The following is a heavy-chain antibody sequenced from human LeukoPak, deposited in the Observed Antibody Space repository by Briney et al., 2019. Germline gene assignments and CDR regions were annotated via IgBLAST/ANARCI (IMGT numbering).Heavy chain of an antibody. CDR2: INPNSGGT. CDR1: GYTFTGYY. CDR3: ARSGIAAAGTPQGIYYYYYMDV. J-gene: IGHJ6*03. V-gene: IGHV1-2*06. Sequence: GASVKVSCKASGYTFTGYYMHWVRQAPGRGLEWMGRINPNSGGTNYAQKFQGRVTMTRDTSISTAYMELSRLRSDDTAVYYCARSGIAAAGTPQGIYYYYYMDVWGKGTTVTVSS. D-gene: IGHD6-13*01.